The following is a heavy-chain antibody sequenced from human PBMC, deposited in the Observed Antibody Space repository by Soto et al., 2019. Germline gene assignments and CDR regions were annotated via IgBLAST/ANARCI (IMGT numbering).Heavy chain of an antibody. V-gene: IGHV1-18*01. CDR2: ISAYNGNA. Sequence: QVQLVQSGAEVKKPGASVKVSCKASGYTFTSYGISWVRQAPGQGLEWMGWISAYNGNANYAQKLQGRVTMTTDTPTSTAYMELRSLRSDDTAVYYCARDRVWSSTSCYRVWDYWGQGTLVTVSS. D-gene: IGHD2-2*02. CDR1: GYTFTSYG. J-gene: IGHJ4*02. CDR3: ARDRVWSSTSCYRVWDY.